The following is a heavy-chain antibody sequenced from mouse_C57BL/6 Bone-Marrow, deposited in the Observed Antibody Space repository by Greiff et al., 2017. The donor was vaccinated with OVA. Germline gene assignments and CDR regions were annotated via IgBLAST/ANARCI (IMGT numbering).Heavy chain of an antibody. V-gene: IGHV1-54*01. CDR2: INPGSGGT. Sequence: VQLQQSGAELVRPGTSVKVSCKASGYAFTNYLIEWVKQRPGQGLEWIGVINPGSGGTNYNEKFKGKATLTADKSSSTAYMQLSSLTSEDSAVYVCARVAYYSIYFDYWGQGTTLTVSS. J-gene: IGHJ2*01. CDR1: GYAFTNYL. D-gene: IGHD2-5*01. CDR3: ARVAYYSIYFDY.